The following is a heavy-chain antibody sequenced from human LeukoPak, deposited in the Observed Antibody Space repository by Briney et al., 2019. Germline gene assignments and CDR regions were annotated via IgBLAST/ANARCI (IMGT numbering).Heavy chain of an antibody. Sequence: GRSLRLSCAGSGFTFSSYGMHWVRQAPGKGLEWVAVISYDGSNKYYADSVKGRFTISRDKSKNTLCLQMNSLRAEDTAVYYCAKDLEFLAYGMDVWGQGTTVTVSS. CDR2: ISYDGSNK. J-gene: IGHJ6*02. D-gene: IGHD3-3*01. CDR1: GFTFSSYG. V-gene: IGHV3-30*18. CDR3: AKDLEFLAYGMDV.